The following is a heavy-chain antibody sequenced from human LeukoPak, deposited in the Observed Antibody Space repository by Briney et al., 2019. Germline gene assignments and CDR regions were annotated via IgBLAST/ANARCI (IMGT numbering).Heavy chain of an antibody. J-gene: IGHJ4*02. CDR1: GYTFSNYG. D-gene: IGHD3-3*01. V-gene: IGHV1-18*01. CDR2: INTYNGNT. Sequence: ASVKVSCKTSGYTFSNYGINWVRQAPGQGLEWLGWINTYNGNTKYEQSLQGRVTITADSSTTRAYLELRSLRSDDTAVYYCARDSVASSSDFWSAYYTGISYWGQGTLVTVPS. CDR3: ARDSVASSSDFWSAYYTGISY.